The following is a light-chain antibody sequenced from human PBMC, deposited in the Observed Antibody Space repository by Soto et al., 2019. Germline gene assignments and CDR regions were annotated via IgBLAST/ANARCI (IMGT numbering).Light chain of an antibody. V-gene: IGKV3-11*01. CDR2: AAS. J-gene: IGKJ5*01. CDR1: QYINTR. Sequence: ELVCTHSPATLSSFPGDRVTISCSASQYINTRFAWYQHRPGQAPRLLIYAASDRATGIPGRFSGSGSGTDFTLTISSLEPEDFAVYYCQQRNNWPRSTFGQGTRLEIK. CDR3: QQRNNWPRST.